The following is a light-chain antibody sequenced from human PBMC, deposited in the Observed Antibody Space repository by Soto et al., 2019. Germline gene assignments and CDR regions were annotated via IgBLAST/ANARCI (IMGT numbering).Light chain of an antibody. V-gene: IGLV2-11*01. CDR3: CSFAGSCTSYV. CDR2: DVS. CDR1: SSDIGAYDY. J-gene: IGLJ1*01. Sequence: QSVLTQPASVSGSPGQSITISCTGTSSDIGAYDYVSWYQQYPGRVPKLIIYDVSKRPSGVPDRFSGSKSGNTASLTISGLQAEDEADSFCCSFAGSCTSYVFGTGTKVTVL.